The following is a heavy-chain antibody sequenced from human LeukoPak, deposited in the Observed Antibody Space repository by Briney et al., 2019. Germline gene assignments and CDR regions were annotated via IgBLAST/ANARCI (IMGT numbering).Heavy chain of an antibody. J-gene: IGHJ4*02. V-gene: IGHV4-39*07. CDR2: IYYAKTT. CDR1: GDSISSPDHY. Sequence: SETLSLTCIVSGDSISSPDHYWAWIRQPPGKGLEWIASIYYAKTTYHNPSLKSRVTIALDTSKSQFSLKLSSVTAADTGVYYCARDVRRGGREGFASSWYFDFWGRGTPVTVSS. CDR3: ARDVRRGGREGFASSWYFDF. D-gene: IGHD1-1*01.